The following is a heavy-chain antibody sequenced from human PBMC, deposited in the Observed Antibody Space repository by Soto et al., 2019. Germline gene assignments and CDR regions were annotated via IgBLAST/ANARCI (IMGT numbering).Heavy chain of an antibody. V-gene: IGHV1-69*08. J-gene: IGHJ4*02. CDR3: ARDSPTGSTFSGYYAIDS. CDR2: TIPLLNVA. CDR1: GGTFSTST. Sequence: QVQLVQSGAEVKKPGSSVKVSCKASGGTFSTSTFTWVRQAPGQGLEWMGRTIPLLNVADYAQEFQGRLKITAYKSMSTSYMELTSVTSTDTAVYYCARDSPTGSTFSGYYAIDSWRQGTLVTVSS. D-gene: IGHD5-12*01.